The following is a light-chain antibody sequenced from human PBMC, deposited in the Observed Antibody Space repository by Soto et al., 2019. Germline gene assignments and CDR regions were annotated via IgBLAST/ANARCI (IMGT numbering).Light chain of an antibody. CDR2: KAS. Sequence: DIQMTQSPSTLSASVGDRVTITCWASQSISSWLAWYQHKPGKAPNLLIYKASSLESGVPSRFSGSGSGTEFTLTVSSLQPDDLATYYCQQYDSYPLTFGGGTKVEIK. CDR3: QQYDSYPLT. V-gene: IGKV1-5*03. CDR1: QSISSW. J-gene: IGKJ4*01.